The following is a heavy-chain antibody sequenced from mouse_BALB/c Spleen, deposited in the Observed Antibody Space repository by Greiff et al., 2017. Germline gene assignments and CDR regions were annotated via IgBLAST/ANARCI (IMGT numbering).Heavy chain of an antibody. J-gene: IGHJ4*01. V-gene: IGHV1-63*02. Sequence: VQLQQSGAELVRPGTSVKISCKASGYTFTNYWLGWVKQRPGHGLEWIGDIYPGGGYTNYNEKFKGKATLTADTSSSTAYMQLSSLTSEDSAVYFCARSDGYDHYYAMDYWGQGTSVTVSS. D-gene: IGHD2-2*01. CDR1: GYTFTNYW. CDR2: IYPGGGYT. CDR3: ARSDGYDHYYAMDY.